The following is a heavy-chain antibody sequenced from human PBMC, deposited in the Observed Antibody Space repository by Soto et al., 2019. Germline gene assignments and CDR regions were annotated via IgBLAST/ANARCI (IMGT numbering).Heavy chain of an antibody. D-gene: IGHD6-13*01. J-gene: IGHJ4*02. CDR1: GFTFSSYA. V-gene: IGHV3-64*02. CDR3: ARGGVYSSSGGPGYFDY. Sequence: EVQLVESGEGLVQPGGSLRLSCAASGFTFSSYAMHWVRQAPGKGLEYVSAISSNGGSTYYADSVKGRFTISRDNSNNTLYLQMGSLRAEDMAVYYCARGGVYSSSGGPGYFDYWGQGTLVTVSS. CDR2: ISSNGGST.